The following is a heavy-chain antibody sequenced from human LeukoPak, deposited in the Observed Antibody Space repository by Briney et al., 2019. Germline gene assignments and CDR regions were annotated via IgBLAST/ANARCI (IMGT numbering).Heavy chain of an antibody. J-gene: IGHJ3*02. V-gene: IGHV1-18*01. CDR2: ISAYNGNT. CDR1: GYTFTSYG. Sequence: GASVKVSCKASGYTFTSYGISWVRQAPGQGLEWMGWISAYNGNTNYAQKLQGRVTMTTDTSTSTAYMELRSLRSDDTAVYYCARDRGGYCGGDCSVGAFDIWGQGTMVTVSS. CDR3: ARDRGGYCGGDCSVGAFDI. D-gene: IGHD2-21*02.